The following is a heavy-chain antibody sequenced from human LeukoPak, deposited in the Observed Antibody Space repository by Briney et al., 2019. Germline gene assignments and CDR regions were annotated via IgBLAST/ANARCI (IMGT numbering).Heavy chain of an antibody. CDR2: INHSGST. CDR1: GGSISSNSYY. Sequence: SETLSLTCTVSGGSISSNSYYWGWVRQPPGKGLEWIGEINHSGSTNYNPSLKSRVTISVDTSKNQFSLKLSSVTAADTAVYYCARHWWSRPPGGYWGQGTLVTVSS. D-gene: IGHD2-15*01. J-gene: IGHJ4*02. CDR3: ARHWWSRPPGGY. V-gene: IGHV4-39*01.